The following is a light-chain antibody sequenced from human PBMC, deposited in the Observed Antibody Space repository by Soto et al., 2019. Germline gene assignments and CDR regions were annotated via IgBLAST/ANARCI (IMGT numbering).Light chain of an antibody. CDR3: SSYTTSSTVI. J-gene: IGLJ2*01. CDR2: AVS. Sequence: QSALTQPASVSGSPGQSITISCTGTSSDVGYHNYVSWYQQQPGKAPKLMIYAVSNRPSGVSNRFSGSKSGTTASLTVSGLQAEDEADYYCSSYTTSSTVIFGGGTKVTVL. V-gene: IGLV2-14*03. CDR1: SSDVGYHNY.